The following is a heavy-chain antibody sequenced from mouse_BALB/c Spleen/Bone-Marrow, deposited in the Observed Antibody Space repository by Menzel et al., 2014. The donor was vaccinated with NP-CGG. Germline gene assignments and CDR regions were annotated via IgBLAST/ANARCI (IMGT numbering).Heavy chain of an antibody. J-gene: IGHJ3*01. CDR2: INPSNGGT. Sequence: LVESGAELVKPGASVKLSCKASGYTFTSYYMYWVKQRPGQGLEWIGEINPSNGGTNFNEKFKNKATLTVDKSSSTAYMQLSSLIVEDSAVYYCTRSNGNWFAYWGQGTLVTVSA. CDR1: GYTFTSYY. V-gene: IGHV1S81*02. D-gene: IGHD2-1*01. CDR3: TRSNGNWFAY.